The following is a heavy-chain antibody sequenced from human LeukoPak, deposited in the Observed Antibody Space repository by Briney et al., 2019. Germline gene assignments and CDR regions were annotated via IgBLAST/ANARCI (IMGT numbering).Heavy chain of an antibody. Sequence: PGGSLRLSCAASGFTFNNYGMHWVRQAPGKGLEWVSYISSSGSTIYYADSVKGRFTISRDNAKNSLYLQMNSLRAEDTAVYYCAELGITMIGGVCGKGTTVTISS. CDR2: ISSSGSTI. V-gene: IGHV3-48*04. CDR1: GFTFNNYG. D-gene: IGHD3-10*02. J-gene: IGHJ6*04. CDR3: AELGITMIGGV.